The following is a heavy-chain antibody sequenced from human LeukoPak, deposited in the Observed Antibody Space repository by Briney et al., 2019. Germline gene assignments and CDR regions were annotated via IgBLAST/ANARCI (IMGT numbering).Heavy chain of an antibody. Sequence: GGSLRLSCAASGFTFSSYSMNWVRQAPGKGLEWVSSISSSSSYIYYADSVKGRFTISRDNAKNSLYLQMNSLRAEDTAVYYCARVAYYYDSSGYYYAFDIWGQGTMVTVSS. CDR2: ISSSSSYI. J-gene: IGHJ3*02. CDR3: ARVAYYYDSSGYYYAFDI. V-gene: IGHV3-21*01. CDR1: GFTFSSYS. D-gene: IGHD3-22*01.